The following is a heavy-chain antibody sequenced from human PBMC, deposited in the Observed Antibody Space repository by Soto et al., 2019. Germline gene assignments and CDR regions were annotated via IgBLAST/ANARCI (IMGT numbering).Heavy chain of an antibody. Sequence: SETLSLTCTVSGGSISNYFCNWIRQPAGKGLEWIGRIDHSGSTNYNPSIKSRITMSADATRNQFSLKLNSVTDEETAVYNCARGGQNVWSKPFSYWDRVALVTVSS. J-gene: IGHJ4*02. CDR2: IDHSGST. CDR3: ARGGQNVWSKPFSY. D-gene: IGHD3-3*01. V-gene: IGHV4-4*07. CDR1: GGSISNYF.